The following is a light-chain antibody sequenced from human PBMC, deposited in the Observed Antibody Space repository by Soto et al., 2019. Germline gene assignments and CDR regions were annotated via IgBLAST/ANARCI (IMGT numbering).Light chain of an antibody. V-gene: IGLV1-44*01. CDR3: AAWDGSLNVVL. Sequence: QSALTQPPSASGTPGQRVTISCSGSSSNIGSNTVNWYQQLPGSAPKLLMYSTNQRPSGVPDRFSGSKSGTSASLAISGLQSEDEADCYCAAWDGSLNVVLFGGGTKVTVL. J-gene: IGLJ2*01. CDR1: SSNIGSNT. CDR2: STN.